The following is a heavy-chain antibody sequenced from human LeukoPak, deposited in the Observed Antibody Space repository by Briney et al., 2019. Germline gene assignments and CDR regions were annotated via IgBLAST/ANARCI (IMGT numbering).Heavy chain of an antibody. J-gene: IGHJ2*01. CDR3: AKARGGQAWDFDL. CDR2: IYSGGST. CDR1: GFTVSSNY. D-gene: IGHD3-10*01. Sequence: GGSLRLSCAASGFTVSSNYMSWVRQAPGKGLEWVSVIYSGGSTYYADSVKGRFTISRDISKNMLYLQMNSLRVEDTPVYYCAKARGGQAWDFDLWGSGTLVTVSS. V-gene: IGHV3-66*01.